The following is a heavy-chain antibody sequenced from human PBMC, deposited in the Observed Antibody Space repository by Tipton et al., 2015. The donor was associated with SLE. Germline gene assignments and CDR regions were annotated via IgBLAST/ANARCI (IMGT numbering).Heavy chain of an antibody. CDR1: GDSINSHY. Sequence: TLSLTCTVSGDSINSHYWSWIRQPAGKGLQWIGRIYPSGSINYNPSLKSRITLSLDTSKNQFYLRVNSVTAADTAVYYCARGGGSYYDYWGQGTLVTVSS. CDR2: IYPSGSI. J-gene: IGHJ4*02. D-gene: IGHD1-26*01. CDR3: ARGGGSYYDY. V-gene: IGHV4-4*07.